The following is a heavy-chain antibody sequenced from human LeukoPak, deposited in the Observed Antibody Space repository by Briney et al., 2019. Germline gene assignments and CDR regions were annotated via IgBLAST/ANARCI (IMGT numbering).Heavy chain of an antibody. CDR2: ISAYNGNT. V-gene: IGHV1-18*01. D-gene: IGHD2-15*01. CDR3: ARAGYCSGGSCYSSSSDY. Sequence: ASVKVSCKASGYTFTSYGISWVRQAPGQGLEWMGWISAYNGNTNYAQKLQGSVTMTTDTSTSTAYMELSSLRSEDTAVYYCARAGYCSGGSCYSSSSDYWGQGTLVTVSS. J-gene: IGHJ4*02. CDR1: GYTFTSYG.